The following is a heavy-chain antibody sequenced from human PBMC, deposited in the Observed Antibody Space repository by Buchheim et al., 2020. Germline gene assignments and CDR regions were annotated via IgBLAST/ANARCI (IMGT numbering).Heavy chain of an antibody. Sequence: QVQLQESGPGLVKPSETLSLTCTVSGGSISSYYWSWIRQPPGKGLEYIGYIYYSGNTHYNPSLKSRVTISVDTSKNQFSLRLNSVTAADTAVYYCARGRVPNTFPNWFDPWGQGTL. CDR1: GGSISSYY. CDR2: IYYSGNT. D-gene: IGHD2/OR15-2a*01. V-gene: IGHV4-59*01. J-gene: IGHJ5*02. CDR3: ARGRVPNTFPNWFDP.